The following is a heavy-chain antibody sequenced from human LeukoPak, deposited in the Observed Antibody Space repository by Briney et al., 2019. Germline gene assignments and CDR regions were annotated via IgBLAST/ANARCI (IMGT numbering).Heavy chain of an antibody. CDR3: TTDRDSSGGSYHGYYYYYIDV. J-gene: IGHJ6*03. CDR2: IKSKTDGGTT. D-gene: IGHD1-26*01. CDR1: GFTFSNAW. Sequence: GGSLRLSCAASGFTFSNAWMSWVRQAPGKGLEWVGRIKSKTDGGTTDYAAPVKGRFTISRDDSENTLYLEMNSLKTEDTAVYYCTTDRDSSGGSYHGYYYYYIDVWGKGTTVTVSS. V-gene: IGHV3-15*01.